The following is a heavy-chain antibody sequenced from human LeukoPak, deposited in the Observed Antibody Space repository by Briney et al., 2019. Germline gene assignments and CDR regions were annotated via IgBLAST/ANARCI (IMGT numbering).Heavy chain of an antibody. CDR3: AKDMGYCSSTSCHVFDY. CDR2: ISWNSGSI. CDR1: GFTFDDYA. V-gene: IGHV3-9*01. J-gene: IGHJ4*02. D-gene: IGHD2-2*01. Sequence: PGGSLRLSCAASGFTFDDYAMHWVRQAPGKGLEWVSGISWNSGSIGYADSVKGRFTISRDNAKNSLYLQMNSLRAEDTALYYCAKDMGYCSSTSCHVFDYWGQGTLVTVSS.